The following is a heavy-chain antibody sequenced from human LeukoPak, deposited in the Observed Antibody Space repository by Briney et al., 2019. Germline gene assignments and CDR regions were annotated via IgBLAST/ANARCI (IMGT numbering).Heavy chain of an antibody. J-gene: IGHJ3*02. Sequence: GGSLRLSCAASGFTFSDLFMDWVRQAPGKGLEWVARTRNKAHSYSTEYATSARGRFTISRDDSRNSLYLQMNSLQTADTAVYYCVRCLHYYGSRGSRYDVFDIWGHGTMVTVSS. CDR2: TRNKAHSYST. D-gene: IGHD3-22*01. V-gene: IGHV3-72*01. CDR3: VRCLHYYGSRGSRYDVFDI. CDR1: GFTFSDLF.